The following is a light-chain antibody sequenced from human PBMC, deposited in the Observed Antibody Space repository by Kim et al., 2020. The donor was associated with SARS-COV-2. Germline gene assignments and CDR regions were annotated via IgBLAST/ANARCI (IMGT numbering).Light chain of an antibody. Sequence: DVVMTQSPLSLPVTLGQPASISCRSSQSLVYSDGNTYLNWFQQRPGQSPRRLIYKVSNRDSGVPDRFSGSGSRTDFTLEISRVEAEDVGYYYCMQGTNWPLTFGQGTRLEIK. CDR1: QSLVYSDGNTY. CDR3: MQGTNWPLT. CDR2: KVS. J-gene: IGKJ5*01. V-gene: IGKV2-30*01.